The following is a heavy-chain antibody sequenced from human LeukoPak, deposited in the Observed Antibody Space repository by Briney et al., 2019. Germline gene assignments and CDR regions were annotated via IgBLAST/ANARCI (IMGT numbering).Heavy chain of an antibody. D-gene: IGHD2-21*02. CDR1: GFTFGSYA. V-gene: IGHV3-30-3*01. CDR2: ISYDGSNK. J-gene: IGHJ3*02. CDR3: ARLVVTVYDAFDI. Sequence: RGSLRLSCAASGFTFGSYAMHWVRQAPGKGLEWVAVISYDGSNKYYADSVKGRFTISRDNSKNTLYLQMNSLRAEDTAVYYCARLVVTVYDAFDIWGQGTMVTVSS.